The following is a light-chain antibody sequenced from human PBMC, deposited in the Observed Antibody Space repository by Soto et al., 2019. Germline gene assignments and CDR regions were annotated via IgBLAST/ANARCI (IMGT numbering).Light chain of an antibody. CDR2: WAS. J-gene: IGKJ1*01. CDR1: QSVLYSSNNKNY. Sequence: DSVMTQSPDSLAVSLGERATINCKSSQSVLYSSNNKNYLAWYQQKAGQPPNLIIYWASTRKSGVPDRFSGSGSGTDFTLTIISRQAEDVAVYYCHQYYTTPWTFGQGTRVELK. V-gene: IGKV4-1*01. CDR3: HQYYTTPWT.